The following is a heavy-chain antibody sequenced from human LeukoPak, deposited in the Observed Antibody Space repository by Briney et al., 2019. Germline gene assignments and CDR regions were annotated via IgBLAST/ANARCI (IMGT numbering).Heavy chain of an antibody. CDR1: GFTFSSYG. CDR2: ISGSGGST. Sequence: PGGSLRLSCAASGFTFSSYGMSWVRQAPGKGLEWVSAISGSGGSTYYADSVKGRFTISRDNSKNTLYLQMNSLRAEDTAVYYCATRYFDWLSFGNWFDPWGQGTLVTVSS. V-gene: IGHV3-23*01. D-gene: IGHD3-9*01. CDR3: ATRYFDWLSFGNWFDP. J-gene: IGHJ5*02.